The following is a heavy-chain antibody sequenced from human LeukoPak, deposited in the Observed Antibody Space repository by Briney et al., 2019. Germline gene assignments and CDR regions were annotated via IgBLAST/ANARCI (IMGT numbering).Heavy chain of an antibody. CDR1: GYTLTYLS. CDR2: FDLEDDET. V-gene: IGHV1-24*01. D-gene: IGHD2-2*02. CDR3: ATEILGYCSSTSCYN. Sequence: ASVKVSCKVAGYTLTYLSLHWVRQAPGEGLDWVGGFDLEDDETIYAQKDHGRDTMTEDTSTDTAYMELSTLRSQGTAVYYCATEILGYCSSTSCYNWGQGTLVTVSS. J-gene: IGHJ4*02.